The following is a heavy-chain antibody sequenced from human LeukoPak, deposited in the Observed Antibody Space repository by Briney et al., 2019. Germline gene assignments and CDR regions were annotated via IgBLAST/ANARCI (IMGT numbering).Heavy chain of an antibody. CDR1: GGSISSYY. CDR2: IYPSGST. D-gene: IGHD1-1*01. J-gene: IGHJ5*02. Sequence: SETLSLTCTVSGGSISSYYWSWIRQPAGKGLELIGRIYPSGSTNYNPSLKSRVTMSVDTSENQFSLKLSSVTAADTAVYYCARAPTGTGGWNWFDPWGQGTLVTVSS. CDR3: ARAPTGTGGWNWFDP. V-gene: IGHV4-4*07.